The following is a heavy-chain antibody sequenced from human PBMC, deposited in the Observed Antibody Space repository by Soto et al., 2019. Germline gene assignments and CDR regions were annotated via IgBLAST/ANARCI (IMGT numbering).Heavy chain of an antibody. CDR3: ARDLGSRIVGATPLTYYYGMDV. V-gene: IGHV1-46*01. J-gene: IGHJ6*02. CDR1: GYTFTSYY. CDR2: INPSGGST. D-gene: IGHD1-26*01. Sequence: ASVKVSCKASGYTFTSYYMHWVRQAPGQGLEWMGIINPSGGSTSYAQKFQGRVTMTRDTSTSTVYMELSSLRSEDTAVYYCARDLGSRIVGATPLTYYYGMDVWGQGTTVTVSS.